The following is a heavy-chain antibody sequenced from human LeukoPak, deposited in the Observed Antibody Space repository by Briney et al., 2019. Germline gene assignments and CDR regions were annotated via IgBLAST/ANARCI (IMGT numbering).Heavy chain of an antibody. V-gene: IGHV3-7*03. CDR3: AGEPRQLAH. CDR2: INEVGSDT. J-gene: IGHJ5*02. Sequence: GGSLRLSCAVSGWSFSSYWMSWVRQVPGKGLEWVSSINEVGSDTRYADTVRGRFTISRDNAKNSLYLQMNSLTVEDTAPYYCAGEPRQLAHWGQGTLVTVSS. D-gene: IGHD6-13*01. CDR1: GWSFSSYW.